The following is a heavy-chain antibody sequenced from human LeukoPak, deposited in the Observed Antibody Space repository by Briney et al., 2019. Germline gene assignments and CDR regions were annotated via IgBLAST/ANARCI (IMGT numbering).Heavy chain of an antibody. D-gene: IGHD2-2*01. Sequence: PGGSLRLSCAASGFTVSSNYMSWVRQAPGKGLEWVSIIYSGGSAYYANSVKGRFTISRDNSKNTLYLQMNSLRAEDTAVYYCAKDCLQPYCSSTSCYDGGGYFDYWGQGTLVTVSS. V-gene: IGHV3-53*05. CDR1: GFTVSSNY. CDR3: AKDCLQPYCSSTSCYDGGGYFDY. CDR2: IYSGGSA. J-gene: IGHJ4*02.